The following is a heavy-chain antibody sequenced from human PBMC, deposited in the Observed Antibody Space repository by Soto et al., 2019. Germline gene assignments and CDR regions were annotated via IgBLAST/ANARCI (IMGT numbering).Heavy chain of an antibody. J-gene: IGHJ4*02. Sequence: EVQLVESGGGLVQPGRSLRLSCAASGFTFDDYAMHWVRQAPGKGLEWVSGISWNSGSIGYADSVKGRFTISRDNAKNSLYLQMNSLRAEDTALYYCAKGSAYETSYYFDYWGQGTLVTVSS. D-gene: IGHD5-12*01. V-gene: IGHV3-9*01. CDR3: AKGSAYETSYYFDY. CDR1: GFTFDDYA. CDR2: ISWNSGSI.